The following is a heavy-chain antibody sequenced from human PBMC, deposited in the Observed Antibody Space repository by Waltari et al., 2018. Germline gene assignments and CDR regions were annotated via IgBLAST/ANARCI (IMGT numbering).Heavy chain of an antibody. CDR2: IGWNSGNI. D-gene: IGHD1-26*01. CDR3: ARDFAGSPTGAFDV. J-gene: IGHJ3*01. Sequence: QLVASGGDWVQPGGSLRLSCVASGFTFDEFAIHWVRQVPGKGLEWVSGIGWNSGNIAYGDFVKGRFIISRDNAKNSLYLQMNSLRREDTALYYCARDFAGSPTGAFDVWGQGTMVTVSS. V-gene: IGHV3-9*01. CDR1: GFTFDEFA.